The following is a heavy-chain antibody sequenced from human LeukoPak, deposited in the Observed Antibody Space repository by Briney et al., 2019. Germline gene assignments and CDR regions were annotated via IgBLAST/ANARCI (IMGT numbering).Heavy chain of an antibody. J-gene: IGHJ4*02. CDR2: ISYDGSNK. CDR1: GFTFSSYA. Sequence: GRSLRLSCAASGFTFSSYAMHWVRQAPGKGLEWVAVISYDGSNKYYADSVKGRFTVSRDNSKNTLYLQMNSLRPEDTAVYYCATLNWNDSGFDYWGQGTLVTVSS. D-gene: IGHD1-1*01. V-gene: IGHV3-30*04. CDR3: ATLNWNDSGFDY.